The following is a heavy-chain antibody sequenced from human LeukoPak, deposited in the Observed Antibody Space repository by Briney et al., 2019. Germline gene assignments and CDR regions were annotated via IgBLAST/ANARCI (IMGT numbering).Heavy chain of an antibody. CDR3: AKDIFTMVRGVVDY. J-gene: IGHJ4*02. Sequence: GGSLRLSCAASGFTFTDYYMNWVPQAPGKGLEWVSSISSSTTIYYADSVKGRFTISRDNAKNSLYLQMNSLRAEDTALYYCAKDIFTMVRGVVDYWGQGTLVTVSS. V-gene: IGHV3-69-1*01. CDR1: GFTFTDYY. CDR2: ISSSTTI. D-gene: IGHD3-10*01.